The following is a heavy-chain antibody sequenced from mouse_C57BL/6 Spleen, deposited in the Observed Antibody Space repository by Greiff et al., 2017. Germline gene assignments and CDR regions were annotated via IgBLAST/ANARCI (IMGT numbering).Heavy chain of an antibody. CDR1: GFTFSSYT. CDR3: ARQGGCAMDY. V-gene: IGHV5-9*01. J-gene: IGHJ4*01. CDR2: ISGGGGNT. Sequence: EVKVVESGGGLVKPGGSLKLSCAASGFTFSSYTMSWVSQTPEKRLAWVATISGGGGNTYYPDSVKGRFTISSDNAKNTLYLQMSSLRSEDTALYYCARQGGCAMDYWGQGTSVTVSS.